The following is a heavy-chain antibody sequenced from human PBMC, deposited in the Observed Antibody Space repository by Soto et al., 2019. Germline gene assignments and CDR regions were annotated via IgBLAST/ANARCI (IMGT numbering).Heavy chain of an antibody. CDR3: AKDMDQQSGYNYGGYDY. CDR1: GFTFSDYA. D-gene: IGHD5-12*01. J-gene: IGHJ4*02. V-gene: IGHV3-30*04. Sequence: QVQLVESGGGVVQPGRSLRLSCAASGFTFSDYALHWVRQAPGKGLEWVAAISYDGDNKYYTDSVKGRFTISRDKSKNTLYLLMNSLRAEDTAVYYCAKDMDQQSGYNYGGYDYWGQGTLVTVSS. CDR2: ISYDGDNK.